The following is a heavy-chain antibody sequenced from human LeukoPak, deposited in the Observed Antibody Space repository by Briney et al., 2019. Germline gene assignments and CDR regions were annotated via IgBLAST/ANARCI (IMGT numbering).Heavy chain of an antibody. CDR3: ASEIYSGSTGDY. Sequence: SETLSLTCAVYGGSFSGYYWSWIRQPPGKGLEWIGEINHSGSTNYNPSLKSRVTISVDTSKNQFSLKLSSVTAADTAVYYCASEIYSGSTGDYWGQGTLFTVSS. J-gene: IGHJ4*02. CDR1: GGSFSGYY. V-gene: IGHV4-34*01. CDR2: INHSGST. D-gene: IGHD1-26*01.